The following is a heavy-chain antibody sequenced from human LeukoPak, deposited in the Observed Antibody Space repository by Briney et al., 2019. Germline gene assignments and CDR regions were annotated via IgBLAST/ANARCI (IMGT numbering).Heavy chain of an antibody. CDR3: AKDTAPHYYDSSGYTYFDY. J-gene: IGHJ4*02. CDR2: ISWNSGSI. D-gene: IGHD3-22*01. V-gene: IGHV3-9*01. CDR1: GFTFDDYA. Sequence: PGRSLRLSCAASGFTFDDYAMPWVRPAPGKGLEWVSGISWNSGSIGYADSVKGRFTISRDNAKNSLYLQMNSLRAEDTALYYCAKDTAPHYYDSSGYTYFDYWGQGTLVTVSS.